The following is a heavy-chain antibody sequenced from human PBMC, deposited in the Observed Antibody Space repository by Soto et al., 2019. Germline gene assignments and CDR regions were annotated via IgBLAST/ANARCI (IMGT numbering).Heavy chain of an antibody. D-gene: IGHD4-17*01. CDR1: GGSFSGYY. CDR2: IYYSGST. CDR3: ARGTTVTSAFDI. J-gene: IGHJ3*02. V-gene: IGHV4-34*01. Sequence: SETLSLTCAVYGGSFSGYYWGWIRQPPGKGLEWIGSIYYSGSTYYNPSLKSRVTIAVDTSKNQFSLKLSSVTAADTAVYYCARGTTVTSAFDIWGQGTMVTVAS.